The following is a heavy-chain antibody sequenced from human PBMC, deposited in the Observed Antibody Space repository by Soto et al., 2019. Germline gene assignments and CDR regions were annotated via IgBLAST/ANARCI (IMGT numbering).Heavy chain of an antibody. CDR1: GGAISNFY. V-gene: IGHV4-59*08. CDR3: ARTVLGPDLLADSFVAYYYYMDV. J-gene: IGHJ6*03. CDR2: GYYTGST. Sequence: QVQLQESGPGLVRPSETLSLTCTVSGGAISNFYWSWIRQPPGKGLEWIGYGYYTGSTSYNPSLRTHVTFSADPAWGQFSLRMNSVTAADTAVYYCARTVLGPDLLADSFVAYYYYMDVWGQGPTVTVSS. D-gene: IGHD3-9*01.